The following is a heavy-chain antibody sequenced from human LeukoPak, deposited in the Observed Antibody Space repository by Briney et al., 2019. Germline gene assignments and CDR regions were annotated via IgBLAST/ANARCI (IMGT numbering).Heavy chain of an antibody. D-gene: IGHD3-10*01. CDR1: GFTFRTYW. CDR3: ARSLPRMV. J-gene: IGHJ4*02. V-gene: IGHV3-7*01. Sequence: PGGSLRLSCATSGFTFRTYWMSWVRQAPGKGLEWVANVNPDGSGTYYLDSVKGRFTISRDNAKNSLYLQMNSLRAEDTAVYYCARSLPRMVWGQGTLVTVSS. CDR2: VNPDGSGT.